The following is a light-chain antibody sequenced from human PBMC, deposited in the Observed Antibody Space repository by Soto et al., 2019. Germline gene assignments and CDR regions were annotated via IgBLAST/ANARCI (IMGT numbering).Light chain of an antibody. Sequence: ESMLTQSPGTLSLSPGERATLSCRASRSVSTRYITWYQQKPGQAPRLLIYGASIRATGIPDRFSGSGSGTDFTLTISRLEAEDFAVYYCQQFGASPPAFTLGQGTKLE. CDR3: QQFGASPPAFT. CDR1: RSVSTRY. CDR2: GAS. V-gene: IGKV3-20*01. J-gene: IGKJ2*01.